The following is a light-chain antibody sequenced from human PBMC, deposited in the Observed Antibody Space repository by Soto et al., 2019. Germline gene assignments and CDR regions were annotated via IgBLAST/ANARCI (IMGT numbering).Light chain of an antibody. CDR3: QQYDDYPLT. V-gene: IGKV1-5*01. CDR1: QSISNR. CDR2: DAS. J-gene: IGKJ4*01. Sequence: DIQMTQSPSTLSGSVGDRVTITCRASQSISNRLAWYQQKPGTAPKFLIYDASTLESGVPSRFSGSGSGTEFTLTISSLQADDFATYFCQQYDDYPLTFGGGTKVDIK.